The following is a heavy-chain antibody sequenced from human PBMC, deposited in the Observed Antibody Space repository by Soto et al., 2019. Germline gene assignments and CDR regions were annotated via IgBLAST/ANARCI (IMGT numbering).Heavy chain of an antibody. CDR1: GFTFSSYA. CDR2: ISGSGGST. J-gene: IGHJ6*03. V-gene: IGHV3-23*01. CDR3: AKMGSGYYYYMDV. Sequence: GGSLRLSCAASGFTFSSYAMSWVRQAPGKGLEWVSAISGSGGSTYYADSVKGRFTISRDNSKNTLYLQMNSLKAEDTAVYYCAKMGSGYYYYMDVWGKGTTVTVSS. D-gene: IGHD3-10*01.